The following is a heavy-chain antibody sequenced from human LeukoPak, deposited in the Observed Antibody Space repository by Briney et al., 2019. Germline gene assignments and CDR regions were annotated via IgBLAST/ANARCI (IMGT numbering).Heavy chain of an antibody. CDR2: ISYSGNA. J-gene: IGHJ4*02. CDR3: ARNLGQTWGTVTTDLWYFDH. D-gene: IGHD4-11*01. CDR1: GASIITTNYY. V-gene: IGHV4-39*01. Sequence: SSETLSLTCTVSGASIITTNYYWGWLRQPPGKGLEWIGSISYSGNAYYTPSLRSRLSISMDASKNQFSLKVRSVTAADTAVYYCARNLGQTWGTVTTDLWYFDHWGQGTLVPVSS.